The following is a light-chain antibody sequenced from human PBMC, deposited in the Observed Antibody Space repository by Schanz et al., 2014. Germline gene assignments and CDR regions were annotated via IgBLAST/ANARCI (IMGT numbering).Light chain of an antibody. Sequence: QSALTQPPSASGSPGQSVTISCTGTSSDVGGYNYVSWYQQHPGKAPKLMIYAVSKRPSGVPDRFSGSKSGNTASLTVSGIQAEDEADYYCCSYAGSYTLVFGGGTKLTVL. V-gene: IGLV2-8*01. CDR3: CSYAGSYTLV. J-gene: IGLJ2*01. CDR1: SSDVGGYNY. CDR2: AVS.